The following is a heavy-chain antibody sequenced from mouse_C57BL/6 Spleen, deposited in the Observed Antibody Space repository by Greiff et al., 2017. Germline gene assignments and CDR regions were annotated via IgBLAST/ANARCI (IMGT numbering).Heavy chain of an antibody. CDR3: AGYGATVVDYFDY. CDR2: IDPEDGDT. V-gene: IGHV14-2*01. Sequence: EVQLQQSGAELVKPGASVKLSCTASGFNIKDYYMHWVKQRTEQGLEWIGRIDPEDGDTKYAPKFQGKATLSADTSSNPAYLQLSSLTSEDTALYYCAGYGATVVDYFDYWGQGTTLTVSS. CDR1: GFNIKDYY. J-gene: IGHJ2*01. D-gene: IGHD1-1*01.